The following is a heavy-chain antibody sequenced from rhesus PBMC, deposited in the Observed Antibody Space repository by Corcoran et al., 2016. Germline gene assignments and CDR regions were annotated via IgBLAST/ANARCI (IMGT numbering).Heavy chain of an antibody. Sequence: EVQLVESGGGWVQPGGSLRLSCVAAGFTFRSYGMHWARQAPGKGLQWVSAINTGGGSTWYTDSVKGRFTISRENAKNTLYLQMDSLRAEDTAVYYCARVVPMSSLDVWGRGVLVTVSS. J-gene: IGHJ5-2*02. V-gene: IGHV3-22*01. CDR1: GFTFRSYG. CDR2: INTGGGST. CDR3: ARVVPMSSLDV.